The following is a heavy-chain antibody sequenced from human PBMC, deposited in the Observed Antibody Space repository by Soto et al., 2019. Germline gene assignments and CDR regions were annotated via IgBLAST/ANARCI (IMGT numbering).Heavy chain of an antibody. CDR1: GFTFSSYA. V-gene: IGHV3-23*01. CDR2: ISGSGGST. J-gene: IGHJ6*02. D-gene: IGHD3-10*01. CDR3: ANKDYGAGSYYNVGYYGMDV. Sequence: GGSLRLSCAASGFTFSSYAMSWVRQAPGKGLEWVSAISGSGGSTYYADSVKGRFTISRDNSKNTLYLQMNSLRAEDTAVYYCANKDYGAGSYYNVGYYGMDVWGQGTMVTVSS.